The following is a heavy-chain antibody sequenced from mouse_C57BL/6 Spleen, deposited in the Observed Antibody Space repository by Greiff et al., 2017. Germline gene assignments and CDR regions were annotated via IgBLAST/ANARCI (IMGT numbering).Heavy chain of an antibody. CDR1: GYTFTGYW. CDR2: INPSSGYI. Sequence: VQLQQSGAELAKPGASVKLSCKASGYTFTGYWMHWVKQRPGQGLEWIGYINPSSGYIKYNQKFKDKATLTADKSSSTAYMQLSSLTYEDSAVYYCARGDYGSSPDYWGQGTTLTVSS. J-gene: IGHJ2*01. CDR3: ARGDYGSSPDY. V-gene: IGHV1-7*01. D-gene: IGHD1-1*01.